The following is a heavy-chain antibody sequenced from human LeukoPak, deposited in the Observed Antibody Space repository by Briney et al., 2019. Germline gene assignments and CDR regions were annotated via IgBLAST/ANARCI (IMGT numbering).Heavy chain of an antibody. CDR1: GFTFSSYT. Sequence: GGSLRLSCAASGFTFSSYTMNWVRKAPGKGLVWVSHINSDGSSTSYADSVKGRFTISRDNAKNMLYLQMNSLGAEDTAVYYCARVRGQLWFADGFDIWGQGTMATVSS. D-gene: IGHD3-10*01. CDR3: ARVRGQLWFADGFDI. V-gene: IGHV3-74*01. J-gene: IGHJ3*02. CDR2: INSDGSST.